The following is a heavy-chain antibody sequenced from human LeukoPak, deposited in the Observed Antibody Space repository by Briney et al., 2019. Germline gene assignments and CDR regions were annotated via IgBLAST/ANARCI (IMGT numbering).Heavy chain of an antibody. V-gene: IGHV3-53*04. Sequence: GGSLRLSCAASGFTVSSNYMSWVRQAPGKGLEWVSAIYSGGSPSYADSVKGRFTISRYNSKNTLYLQMNSLRAEDTAVYYCAGGDITIFGVDTWYFGLWGRGTLVTVSS. CDR3: AGGDITIFGVDTWYFGL. CDR1: GFTVSSNY. J-gene: IGHJ2*01. CDR2: IYSGGSP. D-gene: IGHD3-3*01.